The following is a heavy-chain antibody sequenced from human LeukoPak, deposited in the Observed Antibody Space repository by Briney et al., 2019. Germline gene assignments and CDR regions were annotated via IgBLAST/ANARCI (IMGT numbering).Heavy chain of an antibody. CDR1: GFTFRSYS. Sequence: GGSLRLSCAASGFTFRSYSMNWVRQAPGKGLEWVSSISSTSDNIHDADSVRGRFTISRDNAKNTLYLQMNSLRPEDTAVYYCAKVRVGTAHFDYWGQGTLVTVSS. D-gene: IGHD2-15*01. J-gene: IGHJ4*02. V-gene: IGHV3-21*01. CDR3: AKVRVGTAHFDY. CDR2: ISSTSDNI.